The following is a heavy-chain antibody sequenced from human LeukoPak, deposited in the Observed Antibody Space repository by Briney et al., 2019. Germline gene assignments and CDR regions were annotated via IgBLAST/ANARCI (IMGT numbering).Heavy chain of an antibody. Sequence: PSEPLSFTCTAPGASTSSSSYSWGWIRQPPGKGIEWIGSIYYGGSAYHNPSLKSRVTISVETSKNQSSLKLSSVTAADTAVYYCARHPDYWGQGNRATGSS. J-gene: IGHJ4*02. CDR1: GASTSSSSYS. CDR3: ARHPDY. V-gene: IGHV4-39*01. CDR2: IYYGGSA.